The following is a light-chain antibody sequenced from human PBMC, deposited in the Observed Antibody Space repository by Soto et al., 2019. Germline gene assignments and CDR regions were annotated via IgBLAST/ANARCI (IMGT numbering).Light chain of an antibody. CDR2: GAS. Sequence: DIQMTQSPSSLSASVGDRVTISCRASQTISTDLNWYQQKPGKAPDLLIYGASSLQNVVPSRFTGSRSGTDCTLSISSLQPEDSATYFCQQRYNTPWTFGQGTKVDIK. CDR3: QQRYNTPWT. CDR1: QTISTD. V-gene: IGKV1-39*01. J-gene: IGKJ1*01.